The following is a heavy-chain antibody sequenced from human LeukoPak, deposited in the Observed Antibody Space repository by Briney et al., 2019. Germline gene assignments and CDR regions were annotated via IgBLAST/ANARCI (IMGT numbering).Heavy chain of an antibody. Sequence: ASVKVSCKASGYTFTGYFIRWVRQAPGQGLEWMGWINPNNGDTNYAQNLQGRVTMTRDTSISTAYMELSSLRSDDTAVYYCARVTGRHFDWLPYFDYWGQGTLVTVSS. CDR1: GYTFTGYF. D-gene: IGHD3-9*01. J-gene: IGHJ4*02. CDR3: ARVTGRHFDWLPYFDY. CDR2: INPNNGDT. V-gene: IGHV1-2*02.